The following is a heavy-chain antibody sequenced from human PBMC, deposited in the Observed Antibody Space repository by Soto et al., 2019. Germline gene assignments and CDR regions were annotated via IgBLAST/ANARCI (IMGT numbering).Heavy chain of an antibody. V-gene: IGHV3-11*06. D-gene: IGHD3-22*01. CDR1: GFTFSDYY. CDR2: ISTNSNYK. J-gene: IGHJ5*01. CDR3: ARATGYYHTSGSDS. Sequence: QVQLVESGGRLVKPGGSRRLSCAAPGFTFSDYYMSWIRQAPGKGLEWISYISTNSNYKNHADSVRGRFTISRDNAKNSLYLQMNGLRDEDTAVYYCARATGYYHTSGSDSWGHGTLVTVSS.